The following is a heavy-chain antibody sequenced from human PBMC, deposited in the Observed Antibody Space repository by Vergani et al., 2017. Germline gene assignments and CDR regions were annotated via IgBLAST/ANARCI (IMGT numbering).Heavy chain of an antibody. CDR1: GGSISSSNW. CDR2: IYHSGST. V-gene: IGHV4-4*02. D-gene: IGHD3-22*01. Sequence: QVQLQESGPGLVKPSGTLSLTCAVSGGSISSSNWWSWVRQPPGKGLEWIGEIYHSGSTNYNPSLKSRVTISVDTSKNQFSLKLSSVTAADTAVYYCARRTYYYDSSGRTDAFDIWGQGTMVTVSS. CDR3: ARRTYYYDSSGRTDAFDI. J-gene: IGHJ3*02.